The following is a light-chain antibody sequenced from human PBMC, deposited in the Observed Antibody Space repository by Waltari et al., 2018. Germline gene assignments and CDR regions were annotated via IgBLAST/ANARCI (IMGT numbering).Light chain of an antibody. CDR2: AAS. V-gene: IGKV1-27*01. CDR3: QKYSSAPWT. CDR1: QGINNY. J-gene: IGKJ1*01. Sequence: DIQMTQSPSSLSASVGDRVTITCRASQGINNYVAWYQQKPVKDPKLLIYAASSLQSGVPSRFSGSGSGTDFTPTLSSLQPEDVATYYCQKYSSAPWTFGQGTKVEIK.